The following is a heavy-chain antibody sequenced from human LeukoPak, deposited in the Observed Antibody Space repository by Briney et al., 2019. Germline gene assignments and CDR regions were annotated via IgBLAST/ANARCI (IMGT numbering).Heavy chain of an antibody. Sequence: ASVKVSCKASGGTFSNYAISWVRQAPGQGLEWMGIINPSGGSTSYAQKFQGRVTMTRDTSTSTVYMELSSLRSEDTAVYYCARDVKYRGWWFDPWGQGTLVTVSS. CDR1: GGTFSNYA. CDR2: INPSGGST. D-gene: IGHD2-2*01. CDR3: ARDVKYRGWWFDP. J-gene: IGHJ5*02. V-gene: IGHV1-46*01.